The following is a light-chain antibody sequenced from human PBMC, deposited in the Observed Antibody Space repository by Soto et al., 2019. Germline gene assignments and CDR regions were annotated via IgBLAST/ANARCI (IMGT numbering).Light chain of an antibody. J-gene: IGLJ1*01. CDR1: SSDVGGYNY. CDR2: EVS. CDR3: SSYARSNNYV. V-gene: IGLV2-8*01. Sequence: QSALTQPPSASGSPGQSVTISCTGTSSDVGGYNYVSWYQQHPGKAPKLMIYEVSKRPSGVPDRSSGSKSGNTASLTVSGLKDEDESDYYCSSYARSNNYVFGTGTKVXVL.